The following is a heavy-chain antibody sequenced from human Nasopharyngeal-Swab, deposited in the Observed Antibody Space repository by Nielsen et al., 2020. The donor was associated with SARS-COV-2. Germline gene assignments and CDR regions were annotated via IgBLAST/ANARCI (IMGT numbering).Heavy chain of an antibody. CDR3: ARPFGSYCSSTSCYPGGYYYGMDV. D-gene: IGHD2-2*01. CDR1: GYTFTSYG. V-gene: IGHV1-18*01. J-gene: IGHJ6*02. Sequence: ASVKVSCKASGYTFTSYGISWVRQAPGQGLEWMGRISAYNGNTNYAQKLQGRVTMTTDTSTSTAYMELRSLRSDDTAVYYCARPFGSYCSSTSCYPGGYYYGMDVWGQGTTVTVSS. CDR2: ISAYNGNT.